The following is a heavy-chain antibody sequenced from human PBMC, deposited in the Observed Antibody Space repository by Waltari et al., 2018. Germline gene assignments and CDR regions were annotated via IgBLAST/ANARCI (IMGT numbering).Heavy chain of an antibody. CDR2: IYHSGRT. Sequence: QVQLQESGPGLVRPSETLSLTCAVSGYSISSGYYWGWVRQPPGTGLEWIGRIYHSGRTYSHPSLRRRVTISVDTSKNQYSLKRSSVTAADTAVYYCARLPPTPQGDYWGQGTLVTVSS. V-gene: IGHV4-38-2*01. CDR1: GYSISSGYY. J-gene: IGHJ4*02. CDR3: ARLPPTPQGDY.